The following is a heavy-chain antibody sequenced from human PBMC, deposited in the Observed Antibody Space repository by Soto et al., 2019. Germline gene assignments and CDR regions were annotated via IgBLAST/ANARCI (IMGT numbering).Heavy chain of an antibody. V-gene: IGHV1-69*06. J-gene: IGHJ4*02. D-gene: IGHD6-6*01. Sequence: QVHLVQSGAEVKKPGSSVKVSCRPSGGTFSSNGVSWVRQAPGLGLEWMGRIIPFLGTTNYAEKFQDRVTITADTSTSTAYMDLISLRSEDTAVYYCAREGYSSSSSYSFLDSWGQGTLVTVSS. CDR2: IIPFLGTT. CDR3: AREGYSSSSSYSFLDS. CDR1: GGTFSSNG.